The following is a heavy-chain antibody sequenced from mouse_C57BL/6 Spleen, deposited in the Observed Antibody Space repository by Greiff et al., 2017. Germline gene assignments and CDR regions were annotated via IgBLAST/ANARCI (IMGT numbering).Heavy chain of an antibody. V-gene: IGHV5-17*01. CDR1: GFTFSDYG. J-gene: IGHJ4*01. CDR2: ISSGSSTI. Sequence: EVMLVESGGGLVKPGGSLTLSCAASGFTFSDYGMHWVRQAPEKGLEWVAYISSGSSTIYYADTVKGQVTISRDNAKNTLFLQMTSLRSESTAMYYGAEKIYYDYDVFSYAMGCWGQRASVTVSS. CDR3: AEKIYYDYDVFSYAMGC. D-gene: IGHD2-4*01.